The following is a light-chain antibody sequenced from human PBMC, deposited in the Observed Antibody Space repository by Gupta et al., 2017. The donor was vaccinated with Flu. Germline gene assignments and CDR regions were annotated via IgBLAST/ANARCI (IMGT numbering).Light chain of an antibody. Sequence: QPVLTQPPSASGTPGQTVTIASSGSSPNIGSNVVNWYQQLPGRAPQLVIRSNHLRPSGVPDRFSGSKSGTSASLAISGLQSEDEADYYCSTWDDSMNGVIFGGGTRLTVL. J-gene: IGLJ2*01. CDR1: SPNIGSNV. CDR2: SNH. V-gene: IGLV1-44*01. CDR3: STWDDSMNGVI.